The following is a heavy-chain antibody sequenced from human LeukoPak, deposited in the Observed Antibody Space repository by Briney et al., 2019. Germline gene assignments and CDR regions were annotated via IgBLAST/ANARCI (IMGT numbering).Heavy chain of an antibody. CDR1: GGSISSSSYY. J-gene: IGHJ4*02. Sequence: SETLSLTCTVSGGSISSSSYYWGWIRQPPGKGLEWIGSIYYSGSTYYNPSLKSRVTISVDTSKNQFSLKLSSVTAADTAAYYCAPGSGWDYYFDYWGQGTLVTVSS. CDR3: APGSGWDYYFDY. D-gene: IGHD6-19*01. CDR2: IYYSGST. V-gene: IGHV4-39*01.